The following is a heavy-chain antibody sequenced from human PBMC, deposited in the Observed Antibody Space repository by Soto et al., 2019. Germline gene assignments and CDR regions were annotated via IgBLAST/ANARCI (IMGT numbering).Heavy chain of an antibody. CDR2: IVVGSGNT. J-gene: IGHJ6*02. Sequence: ASVKVSCKASGFTFSTSAMQWVRQSRGQRLEWIGWIVVGSGNTNYAQKFQERVAITRDMSTSTAYMELSSLRSEDTAVYYCATLCIAVAGRYYGMDVWGQGTTVTVSS. V-gene: IGHV1-58*02. CDR3: ATLCIAVAGRYYGMDV. CDR1: GFTFSTSA. D-gene: IGHD6-19*01.